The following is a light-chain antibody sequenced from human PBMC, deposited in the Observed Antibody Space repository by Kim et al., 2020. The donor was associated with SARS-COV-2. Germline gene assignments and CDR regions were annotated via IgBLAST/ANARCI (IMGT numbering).Light chain of an antibody. CDR1: QLGDKY. Sequence: VSQGQTASITCSGDQLGDKYVSWYQQKPGQSPVMIIFQDKKRPSGIPERFSGSNSGNTATLTISGTQAVDEADYYCQAWDSNTAWIFGGGTQLTVL. CDR2: QDK. J-gene: IGLJ2*01. V-gene: IGLV3-1*01. CDR3: QAWDSNTAWI.